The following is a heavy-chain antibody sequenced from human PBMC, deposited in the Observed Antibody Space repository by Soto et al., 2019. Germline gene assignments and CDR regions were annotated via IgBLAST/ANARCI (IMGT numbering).Heavy chain of an antibody. V-gene: IGHV1-18*01. D-gene: IGHD3-22*01. CDR2: VSAYNGNT. J-gene: IGHJ4*02. CDR3: ARVDDYFDSSGYYY. CDR1: GYTFSSYG. Sequence: ASVKVSCKASGYTFSSYGITWVRQAPGQGLEWMGWVSAYNGNTYYEQTLQERVTMTTDTSTSTAYMELRSLRSDGTAVYYCARVDDYFDSSGYYYWGQGTLVTVSS.